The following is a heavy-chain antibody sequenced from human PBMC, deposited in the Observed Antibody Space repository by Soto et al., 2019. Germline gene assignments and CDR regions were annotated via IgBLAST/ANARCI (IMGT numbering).Heavy chain of an antibody. CDR1: GYTFTSYD. Sequence: ASVKVSCKASGYTFTSYDINWVRQATGQGLEWMGWMNPNSGNTGYAQKFQGRVTMTRNTSISTAYMELSSLRSEDTAVYYCARAENYGDTYYYYYYMDVWGKGTTVTVSS. CDR2: MNPNSGNT. J-gene: IGHJ6*03. D-gene: IGHD4-17*01. CDR3: ARAENYGDTYYYYYYMDV. V-gene: IGHV1-8*01.